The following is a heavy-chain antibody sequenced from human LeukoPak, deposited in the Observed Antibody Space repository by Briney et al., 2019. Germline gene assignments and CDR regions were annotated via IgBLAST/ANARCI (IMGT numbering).Heavy chain of an antibody. J-gene: IGHJ4*02. CDR1: GFTFSTYN. V-gene: IGHV3-48*02. CDR2: ITSSSTNI. CDR3: ATSGNYYLKY. Sequence: RSLRLSCAASGFTFSTYNMNWVRQAPGKGLEWVSHITSSSTNIYYADSVKGRFTISRDNAKNALSLQMNSLRDEDTAVYYCATSGNYYLKYWGQGTLVTVSS. D-gene: IGHD1-26*01.